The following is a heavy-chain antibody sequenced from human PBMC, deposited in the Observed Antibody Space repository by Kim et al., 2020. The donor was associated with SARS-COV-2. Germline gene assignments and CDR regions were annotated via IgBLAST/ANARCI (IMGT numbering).Heavy chain of an antibody. V-gene: IGHV1-18*01. CDR3: ARDRSGYDLDYYYYGMDV. D-gene: IGHD5-12*01. CDR1: GYTFTSYG. J-gene: IGHJ6*02. Sequence: ASVKVSCKASGYTFTSYGISWVRQAPGQGLEWMGWISAYNGNTNYAQKLQGRVTMTTDTSTSTAYMELRSLRSDDTAVYYCARDRSGYDLDYYYYGMDVWGQGTTVTVSS. CDR2: ISAYNGNT.